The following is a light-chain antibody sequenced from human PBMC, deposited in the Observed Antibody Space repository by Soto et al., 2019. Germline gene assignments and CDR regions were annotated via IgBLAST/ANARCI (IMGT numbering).Light chain of an antibody. J-gene: IGKJ2*01. Sequence: DIQMTQSPSTLSASVGDRVTITCRASQSICRWLAWYQQKPGKAPTLLISQASTLQGGVPSRFSGSGSGTEFTLTINSLQPDDFATYYCLQYNSYSFGQGTKVEIK. CDR3: LQYNSYS. CDR2: QAS. V-gene: IGKV1-5*03. CDR1: QSICRW.